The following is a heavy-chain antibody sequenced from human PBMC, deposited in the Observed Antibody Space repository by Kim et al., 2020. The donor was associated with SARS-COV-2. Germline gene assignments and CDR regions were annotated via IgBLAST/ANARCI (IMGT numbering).Heavy chain of an antibody. J-gene: IGHJ4*02. CDR2: INHSGST. V-gene: IGHV4-34*01. CDR3: ARVGIAVAGPVVG. Sequence: SETLSLTCAVYGGSFSSYYWSWIRQPPGKGLEWIGEINHSGSTNYNPSLKSRVTISVDTSKNQFSLKLSSVTAADTAVYYCARVGIAVAGPVVGWGQGTLVTVSS. D-gene: IGHD6-19*01. CDR1: GGSFSSYY.